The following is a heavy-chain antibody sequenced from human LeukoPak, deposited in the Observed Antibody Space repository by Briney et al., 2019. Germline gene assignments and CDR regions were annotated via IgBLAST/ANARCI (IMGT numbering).Heavy chain of an antibody. CDR2: IYSGGST. J-gene: IGHJ5*02. CDR3: ARDSSPRGYCSSTSCYWGGWFDP. CDR1: GFTVSSNY. V-gene: IGHV3-53*01. D-gene: IGHD2-2*01. Sequence: GGSLRLSCAASGFTVSSNYMSWVRQAPGKGLEWVSVIYSGGSTYYADSVKGRFTISRDNSKNTLYLQMNSLRAEDTAVYYCARDSSPRGYCSSTSCYWGGWFDPWGQGTLVTVSS.